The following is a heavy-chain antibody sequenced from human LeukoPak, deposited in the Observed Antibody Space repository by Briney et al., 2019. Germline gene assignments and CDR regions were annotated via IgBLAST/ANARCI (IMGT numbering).Heavy chain of an antibody. CDR1: GFTFSSYS. D-gene: IGHD3-10*01. J-gene: IGHJ4*02. CDR3: ARQGLLWFGEPLDY. CDR2: ISSSSSYI. V-gene: IGHV3-21*01. Sequence: PGGSLRLSCAASGFTFSSYSMNWARQAPGKGLEWVSSISSSSSYIYYADSVKGRLTISRDNAKNSLYLQMNSLRAEDTAVYYCARQGLLWFGEPLDYWGQGTLVTVSS.